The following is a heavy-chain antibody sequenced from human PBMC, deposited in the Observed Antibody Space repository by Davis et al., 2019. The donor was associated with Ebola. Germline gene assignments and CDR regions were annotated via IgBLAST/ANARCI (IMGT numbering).Heavy chain of an antibody. V-gene: IGHV1-2*02. D-gene: IGHD6-13*01. CDR3: ARDRRYSSSWFAGAGQGY. CDR1: GYTFTGYY. CDR2: INPNSGGT. Sequence: ASVKVSCKASGYTFTGYYMHWVRQAPGQGLEWMGWINPNSGGTNYAQKFQGRVTMTRDTSISTAYMELSRLRSDDTAVYYCARDRRYSSSWFAGAGQGYWGQGTLVTVSS. J-gene: IGHJ4*02.